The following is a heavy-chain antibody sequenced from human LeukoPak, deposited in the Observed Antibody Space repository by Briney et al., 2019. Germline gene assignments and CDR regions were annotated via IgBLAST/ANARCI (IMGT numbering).Heavy chain of an antibody. Sequence: AAVMISCKASGYTFTRYDINWVRQATGQGLEWMGWMNPNSRNTGYAQKFQGRVTITMDTPTSTAYMELSSLRFEDTAVYYCARAHPDSTSYYSTGFDYWGQGTLVSVSS. CDR2: MNPNSRNT. V-gene: IGHV1-8*01. D-gene: IGHD3-22*01. CDR3: ARAHPDSTSYYSTGFDY. J-gene: IGHJ4*02. CDR1: GYTFTRYD.